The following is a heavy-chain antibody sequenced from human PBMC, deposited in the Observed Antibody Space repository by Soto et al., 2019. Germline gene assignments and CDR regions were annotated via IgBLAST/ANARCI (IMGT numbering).Heavy chain of an antibody. Sequence: QVQLVQAGAAVKKPGSSVKVSCKASGGTFSNYPISWVRQAPGQGLEWMGEIIPIFGTVNYAQKFQGRVTITADESTSTAYMELSSLRSEDTAVYYCARGNHRWLQLWYFDLWGRGTLVTVSS. J-gene: IGHJ2*01. CDR3: ARGNHRWLQLWYFDL. D-gene: IGHD5-12*01. CDR1: GGTFSNYP. CDR2: IIPIFGTV. V-gene: IGHV1-69*12.